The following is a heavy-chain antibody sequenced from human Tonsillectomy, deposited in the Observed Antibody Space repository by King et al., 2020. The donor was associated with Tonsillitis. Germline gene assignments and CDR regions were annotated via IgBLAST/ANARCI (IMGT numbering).Heavy chain of an antibody. CDR1: GFTFSSYW. CDR3: ARSQKTYCGGDCPPDY. CDR2: IKQDGSEK. D-gene: IGHD2-21*02. Sequence: VQLVESGGGLVQPGGSLRLSCAASGFTFSSYWMSWVRQAPGKGLEWVANIKQDGSEKYYVDSVKGRFTISRDNAKNSLYLQMNSLRAEDTAVYYCARSQKTYCGGDCPPDYWGQGTLVTVSS. J-gene: IGHJ4*02. V-gene: IGHV3-7*01.